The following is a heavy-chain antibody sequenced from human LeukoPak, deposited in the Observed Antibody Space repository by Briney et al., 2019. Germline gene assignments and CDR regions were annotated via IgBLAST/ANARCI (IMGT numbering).Heavy chain of an antibody. D-gene: IGHD3-22*01. Sequence: PGGSLRLSCAASGFTFSSYAMSWVRQAPGKGLEWVSAISGSGGSTSYADSVKGRFTISRDNSKNTLYLQMNSLRAEDTAVYYCAKGRPHYYDSSGYYYRAGDYFDYWGQGTLVTVSS. CDR3: AKGRPHYYDSSGYYYRAGDYFDY. CDR1: GFTFSSYA. J-gene: IGHJ4*02. V-gene: IGHV3-23*01. CDR2: ISGSGGST.